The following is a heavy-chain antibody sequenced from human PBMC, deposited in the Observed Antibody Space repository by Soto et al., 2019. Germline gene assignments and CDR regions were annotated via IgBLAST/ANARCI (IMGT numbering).Heavy chain of an antibody. D-gene: IGHD6-13*01. CDR2: ISYDGSNE. Sequence: QVQLVESGGGVVQPGRSLRLSCAASGFTFSSYAMHWVRQAPGKGLEWVAVISYDGSNEYYADSVKGRFTISKDNSKNTLSLQMNSLRAEDTAVYYCARGSHSSTWPEYFQHWGQGTLLTVSS. CDR1: GFTFSSYA. J-gene: IGHJ1*01. CDR3: ARGSHSSTWPEYFQH. V-gene: IGHV3-30-3*01.